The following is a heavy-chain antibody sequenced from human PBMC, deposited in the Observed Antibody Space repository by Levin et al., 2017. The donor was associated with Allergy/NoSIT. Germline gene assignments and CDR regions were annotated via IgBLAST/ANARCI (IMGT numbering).Heavy chain of an antibody. Sequence: PGESLKISCAASGFTFSSYWMHWVRQAPGKGLVWVSRINSDGSSTRYADSVKGRFTISRDNAKNTLYLQMNSLRVEDTAVYYCAREDHAFDVWGQGTMVTVSS. V-gene: IGHV3-74*01. CDR3: AREDHAFDV. CDR1: GFTFSSYW. J-gene: IGHJ3*01. D-gene: IGHD1-14*01. CDR2: INSDGSST.